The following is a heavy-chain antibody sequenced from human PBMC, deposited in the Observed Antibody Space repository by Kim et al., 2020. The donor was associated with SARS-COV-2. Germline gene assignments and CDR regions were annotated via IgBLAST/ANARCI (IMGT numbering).Heavy chain of an antibody. D-gene: IGHD6-13*01. Sequence: GGSLRLSCAASGFTFSDYYMSWIRQAPGKGLEWVSYISSSGSTIYYADSVKGRFTISRDNAKNSLYLQMNSLRAEDTAVYYCARDRDSSSWYSYYFDYWGQGTLVTVSS. J-gene: IGHJ4*02. CDR1: GFTFSDYY. CDR3: ARDRDSSSWYSYYFDY. CDR2: ISSSGSTI. V-gene: IGHV3-11*01.